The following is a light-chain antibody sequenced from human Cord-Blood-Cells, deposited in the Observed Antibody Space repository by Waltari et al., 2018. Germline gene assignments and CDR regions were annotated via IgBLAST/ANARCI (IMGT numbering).Light chain of an antibody. CDR2: DAS. Sequence: SVGDRVTITCRASQSISSWLAWYQQKPGKAPKLLIYDASSLESGVPSRFSGSGSGTEFTLTISSLQPDDFATYYCQQYNSYSLTFGGGTKVEIK. CDR3: QQYNSYSLT. CDR1: QSISSW. V-gene: IGKV1-5*01. J-gene: IGKJ4*01.